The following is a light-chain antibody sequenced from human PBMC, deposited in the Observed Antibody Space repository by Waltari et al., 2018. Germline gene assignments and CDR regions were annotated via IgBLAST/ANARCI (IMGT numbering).Light chain of an antibody. V-gene: IGKV3-15*01. CDR3: QHYDNWPFT. CDR1: HSIGSN. J-gene: IGKJ2*01. Sequence: EIVMTQSPATLSASHGERATLSCRASHSIGSNLDWYQQKPGQASRLLIYGTSTRATGIPARFSGSASGTEFTLTVSSMQSEDFAVSYCQHYDNWPFTFGQGTKLEI. CDR2: GTS.